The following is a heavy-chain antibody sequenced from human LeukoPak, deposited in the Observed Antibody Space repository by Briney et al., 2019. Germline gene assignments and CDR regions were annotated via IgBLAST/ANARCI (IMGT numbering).Heavy chain of an antibody. J-gene: IGHJ3*02. Sequence: GGSLRLSCAASGFTFSDYYMSWVRQAPGKGLEWVSVIYSGGSTYYADSVKGRFTISRDNSKNTLYLQMNSLRAEDTAVYYCARDVLRYFDWSTRLDAFDIWGQGTMVTVSS. D-gene: IGHD3-9*01. CDR2: IYSGGST. CDR3: ARDVLRYFDWSTRLDAFDI. V-gene: IGHV3-66*01. CDR1: GFTFSDYY.